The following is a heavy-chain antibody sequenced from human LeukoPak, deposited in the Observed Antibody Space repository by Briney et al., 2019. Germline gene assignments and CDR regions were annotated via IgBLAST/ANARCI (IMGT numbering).Heavy chain of an antibody. V-gene: IGHV3-9*01. CDR1: GFTFDDYA. CDR3: AMIEQVVSNVEGGY. D-gene: IGHD6-6*01. Sequence: GGSLRLSCAASGFTFDDYAMHWVRQAPGKGLEWVSSISWNSGGIGYADSVKGRFTISRDNAKNSLYLQMNSLRAEDTAVYFCAMIEQVVSNVEGGYWGQGTLVTVSS. CDR2: ISWNSGGI. J-gene: IGHJ4*02.